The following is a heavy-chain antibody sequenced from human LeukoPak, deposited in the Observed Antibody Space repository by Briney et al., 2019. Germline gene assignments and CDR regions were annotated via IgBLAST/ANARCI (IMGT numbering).Heavy chain of an antibody. J-gene: IGHJ6*02. CDR2: IYYSGST. Sequence: KTSETLSLTCTVSSGSISSYYWSWIRQPPGKGLEWIGCIYYSGSTNYNPSLKSRVTISVDTSKNQFSLKLSSVTAADTAVYYCARFTTVGYYYGMDVWGQGTTVTVSS. V-gene: IGHV4-59*01. CDR3: ARFTTVGYYYGMDV. D-gene: IGHD4-23*01. CDR1: SGSISSYY.